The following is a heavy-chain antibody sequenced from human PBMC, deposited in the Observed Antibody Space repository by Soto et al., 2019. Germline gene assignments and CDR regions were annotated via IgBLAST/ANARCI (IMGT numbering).Heavy chain of an antibody. V-gene: IGHV1-69*06. CDR3: ATWRHDRGSYCFDY. D-gene: IGHD3-10*01. CDR1: GGTLNTYT. Sequence: SVKVSCKASGGTLNTYTINWVRQAPGRRLEWVGQIVPMYDSVNYAENFQGRVTITEDKSTKTSYMELTSLRSEDTALYFCATWRHDRGSYCFDYSGRLTLVAVCS. CDR2: IVPMYDSV. J-gene: IGHJ4*02.